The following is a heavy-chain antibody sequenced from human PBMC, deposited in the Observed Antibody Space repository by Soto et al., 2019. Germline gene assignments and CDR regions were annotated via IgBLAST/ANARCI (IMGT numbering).Heavy chain of an antibody. Sequence: SETLSLTCTVSGGSISSGNFSWSWLRQPPGKGLEWIAYIFHTGSTFYNSSLKTRVTISVDRSKNQFSLKLRSVTETDTAVYYCARVKVGDLFRFNWFFDLWGRGTLGTVSS. J-gene: IGHJ2*01. CDR2: IFHTGST. D-gene: IGHD3-3*01. CDR3: ARVKVGDLFRFNWFFDL. CDR1: GGSISSGNFS. V-gene: IGHV4-30-2*01.